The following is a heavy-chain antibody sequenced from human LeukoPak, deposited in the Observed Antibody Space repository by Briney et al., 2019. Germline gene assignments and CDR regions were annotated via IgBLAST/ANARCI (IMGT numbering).Heavy chain of an antibody. CDR1: GFTFSNYG. V-gene: IGHV3-30*02. D-gene: IGHD2-21*02. Sequence: GGSLRLSCAASGFTFSNYGMHWVRQAPGKGLEWVAFIRYDGTNKYHADSVKGRLTISRDNSKDTVFLQMNSLRVEDTAVYYCAREVVTAGPTRWYFDLWGRGTLVTVSS. J-gene: IGHJ2*01. CDR2: IRYDGTNK. CDR3: AREVVTAGPTRWYFDL.